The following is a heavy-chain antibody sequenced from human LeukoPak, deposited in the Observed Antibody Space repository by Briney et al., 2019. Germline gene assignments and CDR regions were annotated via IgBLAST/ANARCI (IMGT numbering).Heavy chain of an antibody. J-gene: IGHJ3*02. D-gene: IGHD3-22*01. CDR1: GFTFDNYA. V-gene: IGHV3-23*01. Sequence: GGSLRLSCAASGFTFDNYALSWVRQAPGKGLEWVSAISGSGGSTYYADSVKGRFTISRDNSKNTLYLQMNSLRAEDTAVYYCAKARRAYYDSSGAPVGAFDIWGQGTMVTVSS. CDR3: AKARRAYYDSSGAPVGAFDI. CDR2: ISGSGGST.